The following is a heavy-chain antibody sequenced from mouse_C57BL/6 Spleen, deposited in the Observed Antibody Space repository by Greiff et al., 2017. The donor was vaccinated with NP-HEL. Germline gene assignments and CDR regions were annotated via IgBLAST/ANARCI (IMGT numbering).Heavy chain of an antibody. D-gene: IGHD1-1*01. J-gene: IGHJ4*01. V-gene: IGHV1-9*01. CDR2: ILPGSGST. CDR1: GYTFTGYW. CDR3: ARVFITTVVAPYYAMDY. Sequence: QVQLKQSGAELMKPGASVKLSCKATGYTFTGYWIEWVKQRPGHGLEWIGEILPGSGSTNYNEKFKGKATFTADTSSNTAYMQLSSLTTEDSAIYYCARVFITTVVAPYYAMDYWGQGTSVTVSS.